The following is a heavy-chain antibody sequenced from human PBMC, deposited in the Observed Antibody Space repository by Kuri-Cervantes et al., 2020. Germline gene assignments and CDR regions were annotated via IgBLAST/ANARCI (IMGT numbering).Heavy chain of an antibody. D-gene: IGHD3-10*01. J-gene: IGHJ6*02. Sequence: GGSLRLSCAASGFTFDDYAMHWVRQAPGKGLEWVSGISWNSGSIGYADSVKGRFTISRDNAKNSLYLQMNSLRAEDTALYYCAKNLFGSGSYMSYYYGMDVWGQGTTVTVSS. CDR1: GFTFDDYA. CDR2: ISWNSGSI. CDR3: AKNLFGSGSYMSYYYGMDV. V-gene: IGHV3-9*01.